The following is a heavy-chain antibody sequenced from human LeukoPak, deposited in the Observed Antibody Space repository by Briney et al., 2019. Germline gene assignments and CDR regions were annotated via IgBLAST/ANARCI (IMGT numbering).Heavy chain of an antibody. V-gene: IGHV3-15*01. CDR2: IKRKAEGGTT. CDR1: GFTFSNIW. D-gene: IGHD1-1*01. J-gene: IGHJ5*02. CDR3: STATSTTASWS. Sequence: PGGSLRLSCAASGFTFSNIWMTWVRQAPGKGLEWVGRIKRKAEGGTTDYAAPVRGRFTISRDDSKTSLYRQMNSLKAEDTAVYYCSTATSTTASWSWGQGTLVTVSS.